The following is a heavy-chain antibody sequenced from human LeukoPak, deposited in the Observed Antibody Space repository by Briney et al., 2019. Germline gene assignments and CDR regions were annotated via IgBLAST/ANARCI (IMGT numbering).Heavy chain of an antibody. CDR2: ISTTGGST. CDR1: GFTFTTYA. D-gene: IGHD4-17*01. J-gene: IGHJ3*02. CDR3: AKDRHGDYGLGALDI. Sequence: PGGSVRLSCAASGFTFTTYALSWVRQAPGKGLEWVSTISTTGGSTYYADSVKGRFTISRDNSKNTLYLQMNSLGAEDTALYYCAKDRHGDYGLGALDIWGQGTMVTVSS. V-gene: IGHV3-23*01.